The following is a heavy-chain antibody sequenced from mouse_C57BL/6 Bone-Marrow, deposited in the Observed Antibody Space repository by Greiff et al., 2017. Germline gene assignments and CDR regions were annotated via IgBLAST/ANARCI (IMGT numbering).Heavy chain of an antibody. D-gene: IGHD1-2*01. CDR3: ARLRELLRQYFDV. CDR1: GYTFTSYW. V-gene: IGHV1-69*01. J-gene: IGHJ1*03. CDR2: IDPSDSYT. Sequence: QVQLKQPGAELVMPGASVKLSCKASGYTFTSYWMHWVKQRPGQGLEWIGEIDPSDSYTNYNQKFKGKSTLTVDKSSSTAYMQLSSLTSEDSAVYYCARLRELLRQYFDVWGTGTTVTVSS.